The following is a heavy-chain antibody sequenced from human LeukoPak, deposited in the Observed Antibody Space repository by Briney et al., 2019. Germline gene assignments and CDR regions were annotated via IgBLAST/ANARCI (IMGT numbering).Heavy chain of an antibody. V-gene: IGHV4-34*01. CDR2: INHSGST. D-gene: IGHD6-6*01. Sequence: SETLSLTCAVYGGSFSGYYWSWIRQPPGKGLEWIGEINHSGSTNYNPSLKSRVTISVDTSKNQFSLKVSSVTAADTAVYYCARHSSSSRGWFDPWGQGTLVTVSS. CDR1: GGSFSGYY. J-gene: IGHJ5*02. CDR3: ARHSSSSRGWFDP.